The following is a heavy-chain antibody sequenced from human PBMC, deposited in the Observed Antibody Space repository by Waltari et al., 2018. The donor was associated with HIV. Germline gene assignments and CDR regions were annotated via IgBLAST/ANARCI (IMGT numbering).Heavy chain of an antibody. CDR3: ARITYYYGSGSYSPFDY. D-gene: IGHD3-10*01. J-gene: IGHJ4*02. Sequence: QVQLVQSGAEVKKPGASVKVSCKASGYTFTGYYMHWVRQAPAQGLEWMGWINPNSGGTNYAQKFQGRVTMTRDTSISTAYMELSRLRSDDTAVYYCARITYYYGSGSYSPFDYWGQGTLVTVSS. CDR1: GYTFTGYY. V-gene: IGHV1-2*02. CDR2: INPNSGGT.